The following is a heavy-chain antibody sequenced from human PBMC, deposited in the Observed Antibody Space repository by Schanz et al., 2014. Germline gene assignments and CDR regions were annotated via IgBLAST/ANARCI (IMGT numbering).Heavy chain of an antibody. CDR2: MNQDGSVK. D-gene: IGHD3-3*01. CDR3: ARDKGGYYPFDY. J-gene: IGHJ4*02. Sequence: VQLVESGGGLVQPGGSLRLSCAASGFTFGNFFMSWVRQAPGKGLEWVANMNQDGSVKNYVDSVKGRFTISRDNAKNSLYLQMNSLRAEDTAVYYCARDKGGYYPFDYWGQGTLVTVSS. V-gene: IGHV3-7*01. CDR1: GFTFGNFF.